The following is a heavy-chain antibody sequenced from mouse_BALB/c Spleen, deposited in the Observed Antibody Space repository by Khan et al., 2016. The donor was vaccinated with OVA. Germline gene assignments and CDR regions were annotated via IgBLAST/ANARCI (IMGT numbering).Heavy chain of an antibody. CDR2: IIPSNDYT. CDR1: GYTFTTYT. J-gene: IGHJ3*01. Sequence: QIQLVQSGAELARPGASVKMSCKASGYTFTTYTIHWVKQRPGQGLEWIGYIIPSNDYTNYNQKFKDKSTLTADKSSSTAYMQLSSLTSEDSAVYYCARSGQLGLRGGFTYWGQGTLVTVSA. CDR3: ARSGQLGLRGGFTY. V-gene: IGHV1-4*01. D-gene: IGHD3-2*01.